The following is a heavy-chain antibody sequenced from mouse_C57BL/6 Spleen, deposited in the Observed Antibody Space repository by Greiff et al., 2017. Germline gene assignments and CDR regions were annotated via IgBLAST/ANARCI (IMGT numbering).Heavy chain of an antibody. J-gene: IGHJ4*01. Sequence: QVQLQQPGAELVRPGSSVKLSCKASGYTFTSYWMDWVKQRPGQGLEWIGNIYPSDSETHYNQKFKDKATLTVDKSSSTAYMQLSSLTSEDSAVYYCARGGYGNFYYAMDDWGQGTSVTVSS. CDR2: IYPSDSET. D-gene: IGHD2-1*01. CDR1: GYTFTSYW. CDR3: ARGGYGNFYYAMDD. V-gene: IGHV1-61*01.